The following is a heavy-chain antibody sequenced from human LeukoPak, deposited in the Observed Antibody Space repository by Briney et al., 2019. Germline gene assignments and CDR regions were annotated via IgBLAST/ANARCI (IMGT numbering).Heavy chain of an antibody. Sequence: SETLSLTCTVSGGSISSYYWSWIRQPPGKGLEWIGSIYYSGSTYYNPSLKSRVTISVDTSKNQFSLKLSSVTAADTAVYYCARGSGLGDWFDPWGQGTLVTVSS. V-gene: IGHV4-59*12. CDR3: ARGSGLGDWFDP. CDR1: GGSISSYY. CDR2: IYYSGST. J-gene: IGHJ5*02.